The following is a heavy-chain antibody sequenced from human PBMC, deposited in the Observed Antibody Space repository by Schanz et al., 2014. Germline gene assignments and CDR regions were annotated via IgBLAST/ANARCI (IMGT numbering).Heavy chain of an antibody. D-gene: IGHD1-26*01. CDR1: GYTFTRSV. CDR2: IGGSDGNT. J-gene: IGHJ4*02. V-gene: IGHV1-18*01. CDR3: ARDRDQWDGNYLDY. Sequence: QVQLVQSGGEVKTPGASVKVSCKASGYTFTRSVISWVRQAPGQGLEWMGWIGGSDGNTNFAQKFQGRVTMTTDTSTSTVYMELRRLTSDDSAVYYCARDRDQWDGNYLDYWGQGTLVTVSS.